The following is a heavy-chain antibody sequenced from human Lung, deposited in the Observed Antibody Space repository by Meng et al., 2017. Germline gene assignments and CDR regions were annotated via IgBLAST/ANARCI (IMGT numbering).Heavy chain of an antibody. Sequence: GESLKISCEASGSSFSNYVMFWVRQAPGKGLEWVALISNDGSNNCYADSVKGRFTISRDKSKNTLSLQMNSLRPEDTAIYYCVNNMDYYDRGGYKKDYFDYWSQGTLVTVSS. CDR1: GSSFSNYV. D-gene: IGHD3-22*01. J-gene: IGHJ4*02. CDR3: VNNMDYYDRGGYKKDYFDY. CDR2: ISNDGSNN. V-gene: IGHV3-30*18.